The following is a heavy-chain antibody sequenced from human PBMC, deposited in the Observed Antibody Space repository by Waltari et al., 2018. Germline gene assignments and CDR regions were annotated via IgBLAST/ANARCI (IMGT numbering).Heavy chain of an antibody. CDR1: GFTFDNYW. CDR2: INGDGTST. Sequence: EVQLVESAGGLVQPGGSLRLSCVASGFTFDNYWMHWVRQAPGKGLVWVSRINGDGTSTSYADSVKGRFTISRDNARNTLYLQMNTLRADDTAVYYCARAALPSAAWPYYSYGMDVWGQGTTVTVSS. V-gene: IGHV3-74*01. J-gene: IGHJ6*02. D-gene: IGHD5-12*01. CDR3: ARAALPSAAWPYYSYGMDV.